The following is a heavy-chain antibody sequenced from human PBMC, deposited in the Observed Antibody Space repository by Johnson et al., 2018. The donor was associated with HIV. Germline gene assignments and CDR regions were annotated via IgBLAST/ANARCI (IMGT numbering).Heavy chain of an antibody. V-gene: IGHV3-66*03. J-gene: IGHJ3*02. CDR1: GFTVSSNC. CDR3: ARASGEWDAFNI. Sequence: VQLVESGGGLIQPGGSLRLSCAASGFTVSSNCMTWVRQAPGKGLEWVSVIYSDDSTYYADSVKGRFTIFRDNSKNTLYLQMGSLRAEDMAVYYCARASGEWDAFNIWGQGTMVTVSS. CDR2: IYSDDST. D-gene: IGHD3-10*01.